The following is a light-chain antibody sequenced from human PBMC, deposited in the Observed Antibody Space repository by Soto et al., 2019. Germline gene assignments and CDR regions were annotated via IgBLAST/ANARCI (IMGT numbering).Light chain of an antibody. V-gene: IGKV3-20*01. CDR3: QQYHYWWT. J-gene: IGKJ1*01. Sequence: EIVLTQSPATLSLSPGERATLSCRASQSVSSNHLAWYQQKPGQAPRLLICGGSSRATGIPVRFSGSGSETDFTLTITRLEPEDFAVYYCQQYHYWWTFGQGTKVDIK. CDR2: GGS. CDR1: QSVSSNH.